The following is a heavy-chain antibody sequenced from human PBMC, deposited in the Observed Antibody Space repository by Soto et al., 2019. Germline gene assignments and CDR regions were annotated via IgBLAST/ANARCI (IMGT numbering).Heavy chain of an antibody. D-gene: IGHD1-26*01. CDR3: ARDIGSWAVDY. V-gene: IGHV3-53*01. CDR2: IYSGGST. J-gene: IGHJ4*02. Sequence: GGSLRLSCAAPGFTVSSNYMSWVRQAPGKGLEWVSVIYSGGSTYYADSVKGRFTISRDNSKNTLYLQMNSLRAEDTAVYYCARDIGSWAVDYWGQGTLVTVSS. CDR1: GFTVSSNY.